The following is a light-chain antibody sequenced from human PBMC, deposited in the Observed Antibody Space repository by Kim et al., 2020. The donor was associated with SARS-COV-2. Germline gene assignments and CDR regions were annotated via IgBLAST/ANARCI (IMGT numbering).Light chain of an antibody. CDR1: SHRKCY. CDR2: GKY. V-gene: IGLV3-19*01. J-gene: IGLJ3*02. CDR3: SSRDSSGDNVV. Sequence: ALGQTFRRTGQRASHRKCYATWYQQKPGQAPTLVLFGKYDRPSGIPDRFSGSASGNTASLTITGAQAEDEGDYYCSSRDSSGDNVVFGGGTKLTVL.